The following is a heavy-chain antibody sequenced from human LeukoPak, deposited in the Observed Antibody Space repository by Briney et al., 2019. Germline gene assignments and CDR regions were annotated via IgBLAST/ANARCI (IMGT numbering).Heavy chain of an antibody. V-gene: IGHV3-21*05. Sequence: GGSLRLSCAASGFTFSSYGMHWVRQAPGKGLEWVSYISSSSSYTNYADSVKGRFTISRDNAKNSLYLQMNSLRAEDTAVYYCARGADDSSSPDFDYWGQGTLVTVSS. CDR1: GFTFSSYG. CDR2: ISSSSSYT. D-gene: IGHD6-6*01. J-gene: IGHJ4*02. CDR3: ARGADDSSSPDFDY.